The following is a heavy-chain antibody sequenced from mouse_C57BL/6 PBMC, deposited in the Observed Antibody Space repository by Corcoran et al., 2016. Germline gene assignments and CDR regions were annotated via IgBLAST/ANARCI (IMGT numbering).Heavy chain of an antibody. D-gene: IGHD2-4*01. Sequence: EVQLQQSGPELVKPGASVKISCKASGYTFTDYYMNWVKQSHGKSLEWIGDINPNNGGTSYNQKFKGKATLTVDKSSSTAYMELRSLTSEDSAVYYCARKENDYEDYAMDYWGQGTSVTVSS. V-gene: IGHV1-26*01. CDR3: ARKENDYEDYAMDY. CDR2: INPNNGGT. CDR1: GYTFTDYY. J-gene: IGHJ4*01.